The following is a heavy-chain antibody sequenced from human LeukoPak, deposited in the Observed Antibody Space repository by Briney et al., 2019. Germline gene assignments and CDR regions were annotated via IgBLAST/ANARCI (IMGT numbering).Heavy chain of an antibody. V-gene: IGHV3-23*01. CDR3: AKAPVTSCRGAYRYPFDY. Sequence: PGGSLRLSCAASGFSLSSYAMGWVRQAPGKGLEWVSAISSTDAGTYHADSVRGRFTISRDSSKNTLYLKMNSLRAEDAAVYYCAKAPVTSCRGAYRYPFDYWGQGTLVTVSS. D-gene: IGHD2-15*01. CDR1: GFSLSSYA. J-gene: IGHJ4*02. CDR2: ISSTDAGT.